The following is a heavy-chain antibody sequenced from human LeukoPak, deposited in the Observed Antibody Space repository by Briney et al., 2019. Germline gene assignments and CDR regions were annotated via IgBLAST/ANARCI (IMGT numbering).Heavy chain of an antibody. CDR2: ISGSGGST. CDR1: GFTFSSYA. V-gene: IGHV3-23*01. Sequence: GGSLRLSCAASGFTFSSYAMSWVRQAPGKGLEWVAAISGSGGSTYYVDSVKGRFTISRDNSKNTLCLQMNSLRAEDTAVYYCAKEVIVGVSFDSWGQGTLVTVSS. J-gene: IGHJ4*02. D-gene: IGHD1-26*01. CDR3: AKEVIVGVSFDS.